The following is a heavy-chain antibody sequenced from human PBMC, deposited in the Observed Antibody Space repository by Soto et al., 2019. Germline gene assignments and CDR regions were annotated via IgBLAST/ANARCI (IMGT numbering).Heavy chain of an antibody. Sequence: ASGKVSCKASGYTFTGYYMHWVRQAPGQGLEWMGWINPNSGGTNYAQKFQGRVTMTRDTSISTAYMELSRLRSDDTAVYYCARDSPGGSSGYYYVYWGQGTLVTVSS. CDR1: GYTFTGYY. J-gene: IGHJ4*02. CDR3: ARDSPGGSSGYYYVY. CDR2: INPNSGGT. V-gene: IGHV1-2*02. D-gene: IGHD3-22*01.